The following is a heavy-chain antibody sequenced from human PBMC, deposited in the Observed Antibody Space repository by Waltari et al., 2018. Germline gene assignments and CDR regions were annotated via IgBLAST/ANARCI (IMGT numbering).Heavy chain of an antibody. CDR1: GFTFTTHA. CDR2: LSSDGSTK. J-gene: IGHJ4*02. Sequence: QVQLVESGGGVVQPGRSLRLSCAAAGFTFTTHARHWVRQAPGKGLGWVAILSSDGSTKLYAGSVEGRFTFSRDNSKNTVYLQMNSLRDVDTAVYYCAKDLPGHGNFDYWGQGTQVTVSS. CDR3: AKDLPGHGNFDY. V-gene: IGHV3-30-3*01.